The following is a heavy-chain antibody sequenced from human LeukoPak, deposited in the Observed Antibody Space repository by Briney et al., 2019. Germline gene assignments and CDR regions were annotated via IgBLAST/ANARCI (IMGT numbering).Heavy chain of an antibody. V-gene: IGHV3-74*01. Sequence: GGSLRLSCAASGFTFSNYWMHWVRQAPGKGLVWVSRINTDGSSTTYADSVKGRFTSSRDNAKNTLYLQMNSLSAGDTAVYYCARGYSSSYRIDYWGQGTLVTVSS. J-gene: IGHJ4*02. CDR1: GFTFSNYW. CDR2: INTDGSST. D-gene: IGHD6-6*01. CDR3: ARGYSSSYRIDY.